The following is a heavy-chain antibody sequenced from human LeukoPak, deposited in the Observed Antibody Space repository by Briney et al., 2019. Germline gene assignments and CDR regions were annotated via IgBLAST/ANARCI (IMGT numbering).Heavy chain of an antibody. CDR3: ARNPSVRSDSFWFDP. V-gene: IGHV4-59*01. D-gene: IGHD3-16*02. CDR1: GGSISSYY. Sequence: KSSETLSLTCTVSGGSISSYYWSWIRQPPGKRLEWIGYIYYSGSTNYNPSLKSRVTISVDTSKNQFSLKLSSVTAADTAVYYCARNPSVRSDSFWFDPWGQGTLVTVSS. J-gene: IGHJ5*02. CDR2: IYYSGST.